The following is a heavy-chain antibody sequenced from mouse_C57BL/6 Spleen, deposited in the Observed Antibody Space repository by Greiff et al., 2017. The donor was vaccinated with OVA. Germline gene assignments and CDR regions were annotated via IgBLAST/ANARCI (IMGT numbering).Heavy chain of an antibody. V-gene: IGHV1-82*01. Sequence: VKLMESGPELVKPGASVKISCKASGYAFSSSWMNWVKQRPGKGLEWIGRIYPGDGDTNYNGKFKGKATLTADKSSSTAYMQLSSLTSEDSAVYFCARDSNYVGGFAYWGQGTLVTVSA. CDR2: IYPGDGDT. CDR1: GYAFSSSW. D-gene: IGHD2-5*01. J-gene: IGHJ3*01. CDR3: ARDSNYVGGFAY.